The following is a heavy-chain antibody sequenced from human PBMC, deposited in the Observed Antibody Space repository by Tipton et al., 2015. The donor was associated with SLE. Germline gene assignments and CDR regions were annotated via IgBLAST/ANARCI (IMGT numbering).Heavy chain of an antibody. CDR2: VNHLGTI. V-gene: IGHV4-34*01. J-gene: IGHJ5*02. CDR1: GGSFSGYY. Sequence: LRLSCDVNGGSFSGYYWSWIRQSPGKGLEWDGEVNHLGTIYYNASLKSRVTISIDTSKSHFSLKLTSVTAADTAVYYCVRRKGYFPNSFDPWGQGTLVTVSS. CDR3: VRRKGYFPNSFDP. D-gene: IGHD1-26*01.